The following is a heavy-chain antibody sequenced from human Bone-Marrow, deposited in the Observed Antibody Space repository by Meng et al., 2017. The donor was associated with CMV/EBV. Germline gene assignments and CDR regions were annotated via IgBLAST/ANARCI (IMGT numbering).Heavy chain of an antibody. J-gene: IGHJ4*02. V-gene: IGHV3-23*01. D-gene: IGHD2-15*01. Sequence: GESLKISCAASGFTFSSFTMSWVRQAPGKGLEWVAVISESGASKYYADSVKGRFFISRDNSRDTLYLQMKNLRADDTAAYYCAKDETVGATSPFDYWGQGTLVTVSS. CDR1: GFTFSSFT. CDR2: ISESGASK. CDR3: AKDETVGATSPFDY.